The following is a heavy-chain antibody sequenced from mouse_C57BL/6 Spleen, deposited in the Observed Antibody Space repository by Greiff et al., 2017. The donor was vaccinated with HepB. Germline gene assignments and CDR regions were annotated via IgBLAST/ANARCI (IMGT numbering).Heavy chain of an antibody. V-gene: IGHV5-9-1*02. CDR1: GFTFSSYA. J-gene: IGHJ3*01. Sequence: EVKVEESGEGLVKPGGSLKLSCAASGFTFSSYAMSWVRQTPEKRLEWVAYISSGGDYIYYADTVKGRFTISRDNARNTLYLQMSSLKSEDTAMYYCTRCSGRAWFAYWGQGTLVTVSA. CDR2: ISSGGDYI. D-gene: IGHD4-1*01. CDR3: TRCSGRAWFAY.